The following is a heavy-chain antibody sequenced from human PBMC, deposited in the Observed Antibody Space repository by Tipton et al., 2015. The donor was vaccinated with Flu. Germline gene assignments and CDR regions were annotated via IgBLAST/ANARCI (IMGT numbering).Heavy chain of an antibody. CDR3: ARDLSLAVWAQGSMDV. CDR1: GFSFSKYA. CDR2: ISSSSLST. Sequence: SLRLSCAASGFSFSKYAMRWVRQAPGKGLEWVSAISSSSLSTYYANSVKGRFTISRDNSKNTLYLQMSSLRVEDTAVYFCARDLSLAVWAQGSMDVWGKGTTVTVSS. J-gene: IGHJ6*03. D-gene: IGHD6-19*01. V-gene: IGHV3-23*01.